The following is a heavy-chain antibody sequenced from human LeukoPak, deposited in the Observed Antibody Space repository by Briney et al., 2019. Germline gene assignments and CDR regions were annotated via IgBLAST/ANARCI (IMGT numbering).Heavy chain of an antibody. Sequence: PSETLSLTCTVSGGSISSYYWSWIRQPPGKGLEWLGSIYYSGSTYYNPSLKSRVTISVDTSKNQFSLKLSSVTAADTAVYYCARGAPRGERLGWFDPWGQGTLVTVSS. CDR3: ARGAPRGERLGWFDP. CDR2: IYYSGST. D-gene: IGHD1-26*01. V-gene: IGHV4-59*05. CDR1: GGSISSYY. J-gene: IGHJ5*02.